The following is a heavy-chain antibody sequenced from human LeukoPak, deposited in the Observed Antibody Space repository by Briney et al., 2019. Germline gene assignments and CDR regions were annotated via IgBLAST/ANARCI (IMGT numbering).Heavy chain of an antibody. V-gene: IGHV4-59*11. CDR2: IYYSGST. CDR3: ARDSGWYHYFDY. D-gene: IGHD6-19*01. J-gene: IGHJ4*02. Sequence: PSETLSLTCTVSGGSISSHYWSWIRQPPGKGLEWIGYIYYSGSTSYNPSLKSRVTISVDTSKNQFSLKLSSVTAADTAVYYCARDSGWYHYFDYWGQGTLVTVSS. CDR1: GGSISSHY.